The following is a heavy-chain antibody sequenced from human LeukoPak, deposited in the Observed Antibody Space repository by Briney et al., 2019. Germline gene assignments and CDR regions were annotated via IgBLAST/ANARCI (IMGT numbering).Heavy chain of an antibody. V-gene: IGHV1-18*01. CDR3: ARVFTMVRGVIITSPLGY. CDR1: GYTFTSYG. CDR2: ISAYNGNT. Sequence: SSVKVSCKASGYTFTSYGISWVRQAPGQGLEWMGWISAYNGNTNYAQKLQGRVTMTTDTSTSTAYMELRSLRSDDTAVYYCARVFTMVRGVIITSPLGYWGLGTLVTVSS. D-gene: IGHD3-10*01. J-gene: IGHJ4*02.